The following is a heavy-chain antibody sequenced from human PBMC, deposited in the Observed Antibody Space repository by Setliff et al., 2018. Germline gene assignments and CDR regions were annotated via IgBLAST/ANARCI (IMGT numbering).Heavy chain of an antibody. CDR3: ARHWGRIAPRPADY. CDR2: IYYSGST. Sequence: PSETLSLTCTVSGGSISSSSYYWSWIRQPAGKGLEWIGSIYYSGSTYYNPSLKSRVTISVDTSKNQFSLKLSSVTASDTAVYYCARHWGRIAPRPADYWGQGTLVTVSS. CDR1: GGSISSSSYY. V-gene: IGHV4-39*01. D-gene: IGHD6-6*01. J-gene: IGHJ4*02.